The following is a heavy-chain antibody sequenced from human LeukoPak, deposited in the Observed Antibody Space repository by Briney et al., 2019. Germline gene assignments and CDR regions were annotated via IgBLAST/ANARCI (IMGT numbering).Heavy chain of an antibody. V-gene: IGHV1-2*04. D-gene: IGHD3-9*01. Sequence: ASVTVSCKASGYTFTGYYMHWVRQAPGQGLEWMGWINPNSGGTNYAQKFQGWVTMTRDTSISTAYMELSRLRSDDTAVYHCARGRYYDILTGPIGPAFDIWGQGTMVTVSS. CDR1: GYTFTGYY. CDR3: ARGRYYDILTGPIGPAFDI. CDR2: INPNSGGT. J-gene: IGHJ3*02.